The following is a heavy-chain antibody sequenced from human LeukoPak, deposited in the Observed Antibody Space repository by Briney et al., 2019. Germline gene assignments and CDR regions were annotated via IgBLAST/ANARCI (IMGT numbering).Heavy chain of an antibody. CDR2: IGWNSGGI. CDR3: ASYGFYFDY. D-gene: IGHD5-18*01. V-gene: IGHV3-9*01. CDR1: GFTFDDYA. J-gene: IGHJ4*02. Sequence: PGRSLRLSCAASGFTFDDYAMHWVRHAPGKGLEWVSGIGWNSGGIVYADSVKGRFTISRDNAKNSLYLQMNSLGAEDTAVYYCASYGFYFDYWGQGTLVTVSS.